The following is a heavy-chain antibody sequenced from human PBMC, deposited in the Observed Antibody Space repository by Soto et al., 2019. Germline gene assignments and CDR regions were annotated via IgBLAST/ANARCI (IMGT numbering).Heavy chain of an antibody. V-gene: IGHV4-4*02. J-gene: IGHJ5*02. CDR1: GGSISSSNW. Sequence: SETLSLTCAVSGGSISSSNWWSWVRQPPGKGLEWIGEIYHSGSTNYNPSLKSRVTISVDKSKNQFSLKLSSVTAADTAVYYCARDQGHGSGSCFDPWGQGTLVTVSS. D-gene: IGHD3-10*01. CDR2: IYHSGST. CDR3: ARDQGHGSGSCFDP.